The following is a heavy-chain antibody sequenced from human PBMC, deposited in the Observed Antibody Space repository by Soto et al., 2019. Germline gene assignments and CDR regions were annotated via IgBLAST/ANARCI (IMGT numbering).Heavy chain of an antibody. D-gene: IGHD6-19*01. J-gene: IGHJ4*02. Sequence: PSETLSLTCAVYGGSFSGYYWSWIRQPPGKGLEWIGEINHSGSTNYNPSLKSRVTISVDTSNNQFSLKLSSVTAADTAVYYCARGSSVAGRGGDFDYWGQGTLVTVSS. V-gene: IGHV4-34*01. CDR3: ARGSSVAGRGGDFDY. CDR1: GGSFSGYY. CDR2: INHSGST.